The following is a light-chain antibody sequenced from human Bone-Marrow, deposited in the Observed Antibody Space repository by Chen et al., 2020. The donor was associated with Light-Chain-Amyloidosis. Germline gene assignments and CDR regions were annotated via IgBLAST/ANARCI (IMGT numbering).Light chain of an antibody. J-gene: IGLJ2*01. CDR1: GNDVGGYNL. CDR2: EGT. Sequence: QSALTQPASVSGSPGQSITISCTCTGNDVGGYNLVSWYQQHPGKAPKLIIYEGTQRPSGISDRFSGSKSGNTASLTISGLQAEDESDFYCCSYSGRTTFVLFGGGTKLTVL. CDR3: CSYSGRTTFVL. V-gene: IGLV2-23*03.